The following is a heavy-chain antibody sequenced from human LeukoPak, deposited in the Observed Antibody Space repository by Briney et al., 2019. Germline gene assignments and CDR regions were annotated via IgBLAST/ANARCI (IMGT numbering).Heavy chain of an antibody. D-gene: IGHD6-13*01. CDR2: ISSSSSYI. Sequence: GGSLRLSCAASGFTFSTYSMNWVRQAPGKGLEWVSSISSSSSYIYYADSVKGRFTISRDNAKNALYLQMNSLRAEDTAVYYCARAHRSSWYGFGFWGQGTLVTASS. CDR1: GFTFSTYS. V-gene: IGHV3-21*01. CDR3: ARAHRSSWYGFGF. J-gene: IGHJ4*02.